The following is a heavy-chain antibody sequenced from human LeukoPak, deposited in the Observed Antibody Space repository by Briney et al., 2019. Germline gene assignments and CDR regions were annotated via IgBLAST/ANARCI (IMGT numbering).Heavy chain of an antibody. J-gene: IGHJ5*02. V-gene: IGHV3-15*07. CDR2: IRSNSDGGTI. CDR3: ATDFYDTT. Sequence: PGGSLRLSCAASEFTFSSYSMNWVRQAPGKGLEWVGRIRSNSDGGTIDYAAPVKGRFALSRDDSKNTLYLQMNSLQTEDTAVYYCATDFYDTTWGQGTLVTVSS. CDR1: EFTFSSYS. D-gene: IGHD3-22*01.